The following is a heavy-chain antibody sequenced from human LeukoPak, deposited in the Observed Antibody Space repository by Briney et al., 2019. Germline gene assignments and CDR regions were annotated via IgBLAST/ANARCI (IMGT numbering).Heavy chain of an antibody. CDR2: INPNSGGT. CDR1: GYTFTGYY. CDR3: ARDGTYCGGDCYPYNWFDP. D-gene: IGHD2-21*02. J-gene: IGHJ5*02. V-gene: IGHV1-2*02. Sequence: ASVKVSCKASGYTFTGYYIHWVRQAPGQGLEWMGWINPNSGGTNYAQKFQGRVTMTRDTSISTVYMELKGLRSDDTAVYYCARDGTYCGGDCYPYNWFDPWGQGTLVTVSS.